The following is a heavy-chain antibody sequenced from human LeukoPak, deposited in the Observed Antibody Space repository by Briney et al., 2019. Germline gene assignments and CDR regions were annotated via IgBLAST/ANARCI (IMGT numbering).Heavy chain of an antibody. CDR1: GFTFSGHP. Sequence: GGSLRLSCAASGFTFSGHPIHWVRQAPGKGLEWVAVISYDGSNKYYADSVKGRFTISRDNSKNTLYLQMNSLRAEDTAVYYCAKDPAKWFGELLSDYWGQGTLVTVSS. CDR2: ISYDGSNK. CDR3: AKDPAKWFGELLSDY. V-gene: IGHV3-30-3*02. J-gene: IGHJ4*02. D-gene: IGHD3-10*01.